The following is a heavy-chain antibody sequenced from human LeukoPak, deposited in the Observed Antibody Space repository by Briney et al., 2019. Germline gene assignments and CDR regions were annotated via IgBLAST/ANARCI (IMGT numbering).Heavy chain of an antibody. Sequence: GASVKVSCKASGFTFTSSAVQWVRQARGQRLEWIGWIVVGSGNTNYAQKFQERVTITRDMSTSTAYMELSSLRSEDTAVYYCAANNYDFWSGYYGMDVWGQGTTVTVSS. CDR1: GFTFTSSA. CDR3: AANNYDFWSGYYGMDV. D-gene: IGHD3-3*01. V-gene: IGHV1-58*01. J-gene: IGHJ6*02. CDR2: IVVGSGNT.